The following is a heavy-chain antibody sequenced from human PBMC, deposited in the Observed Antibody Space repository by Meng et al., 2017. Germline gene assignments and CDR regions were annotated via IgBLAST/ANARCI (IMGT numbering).Heavy chain of an antibody. CDR3: ARTRGDYYFDY. Sequence: QGQLQESGPGLVRPSETLSLTCPVSGDSVTVGSHYWSWIRQPPGEGLEWIGYIDYGGSTSYNPSLRSRVTISVDTSNNQFSLKLSSVTAADTAVFYCARTRGDYYFDYWGQGTLVTVSS. V-gene: IGHV4-61*01. J-gene: IGHJ4*02. CDR2: IDYGGST. CDR1: GDSVTVGSHY. D-gene: IGHD3-16*01.